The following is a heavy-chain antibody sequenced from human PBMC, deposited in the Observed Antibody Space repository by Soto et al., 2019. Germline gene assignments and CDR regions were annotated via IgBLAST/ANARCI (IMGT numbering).Heavy chain of an antibody. Sequence: QVQLVESGGGVVQPGRSLRLSCAASGFTFSSYAMHWVRQAPGKGLEGLAVISYDGSNKYYADSVKGRFTISRDNSKNTLYLQMNSLRAEDTAVYYCARRTYYYDSSGYSSIAFDIWGQGTMVTVSS. CDR1: GFTFSSYA. CDR2: ISYDGSNK. D-gene: IGHD3-22*01. V-gene: IGHV3-30-3*01. CDR3: ARRTYYYDSSGYSSIAFDI. J-gene: IGHJ3*02.